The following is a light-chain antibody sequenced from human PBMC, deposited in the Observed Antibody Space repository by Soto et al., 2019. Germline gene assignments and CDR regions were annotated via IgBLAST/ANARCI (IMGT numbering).Light chain of an antibody. CDR2: EVS. CDR3: GSYAGSATYV. CDR1: RSDVGIYIL. V-gene: IGLV2-23*02. J-gene: IGLJ1*01. Sequence: QSVLTQPASVSGSPGQSVTISCTGTRSDVGIYILSSWYHQPPGKAPKVLIYEVSKRPSGVSDRFSGSKSGNTAYLKIFGLQAEDEADYYCGSYAGSATYVFGTGTKVNVL.